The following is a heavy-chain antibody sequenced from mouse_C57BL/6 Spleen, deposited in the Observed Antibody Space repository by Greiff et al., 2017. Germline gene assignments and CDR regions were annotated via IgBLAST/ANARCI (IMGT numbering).Heavy chain of an antibody. CDR3: ARRELGGYYFDY. J-gene: IGHJ2*01. V-gene: IGHV5-6*02. CDR2: ISSGGSYT. CDR1: GFTFSSYG. D-gene: IGHD4-1*01. Sequence: EVMLVESGGDLVKPGGSLKLSCAASGFTFSSYGMSWVRQTPDKRLEWVATISSGGSYTYYPDSVKGRFTISRDNAKNTLYLQMSSLKSEDTAMYYCARRELGGYYFDYWGQGTTLTVSS.